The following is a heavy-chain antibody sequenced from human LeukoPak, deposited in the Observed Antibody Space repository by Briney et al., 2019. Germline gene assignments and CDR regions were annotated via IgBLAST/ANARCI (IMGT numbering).Heavy chain of an antibody. J-gene: IGHJ4*02. CDR2: IYHSGST. Sequence: SETLSLTCAVSGYSISSGYYWGWIRQPPGKGLEWIRSIYHSGSTYYNPSLKSRVTISVDTSKNQFSLRLSSVTAADTAVYYCARAKGSGWYDYWGQGTLVTVSS. CDR3: ARAKGSGWYDY. CDR1: GYSISSGYY. D-gene: IGHD6-19*01. V-gene: IGHV4-38-2*01.